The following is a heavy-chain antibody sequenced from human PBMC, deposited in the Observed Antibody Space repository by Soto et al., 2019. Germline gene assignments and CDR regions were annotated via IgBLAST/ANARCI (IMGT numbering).Heavy chain of an antibody. CDR1: GFNFNSYG. CDR2: IWYDGSNK. V-gene: IGHV3-33*01. Sequence: GGSLRLSCAASGFNFNSYGMHWVRQAPGKGLEWVAVIWYDGSNKYYADSVKGRFTISRDNSKNTLYLQMNSLRVEDTAVYYCVRDTTGAFDIWGQGTMVTVSS. D-gene: IGHD1-1*01. CDR3: VRDTTGAFDI. J-gene: IGHJ3*02.